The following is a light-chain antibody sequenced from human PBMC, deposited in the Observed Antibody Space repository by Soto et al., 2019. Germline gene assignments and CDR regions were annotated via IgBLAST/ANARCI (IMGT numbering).Light chain of an antibody. V-gene: IGLV2-14*03. CDR1: SSDVGGYNY. Sequence: QSALTQPASVSGSPGQSITISCTGTSSDVGGYNYVSWYQQHPGKAPKLMISDVSNRPSGVSDRFSGSKSGNTASLTISGLQAEDEADYYCSSYTSSSTLYVFGTGTKLPS. J-gene: IGLJ1*01. CDR2: DVS. CDR3: SSYTSSSTLYV.